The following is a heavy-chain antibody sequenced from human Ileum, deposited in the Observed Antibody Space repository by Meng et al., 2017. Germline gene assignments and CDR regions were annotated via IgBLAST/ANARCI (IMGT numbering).Heavy chain of an antibody. CDR3: ARDHWGSLDY. J-gene: IGHJ4*02. V-gene: IGHV4-61*08. Sequence: QVQLQESGPGLVRPSETLSLICAVSGGSVSSSGYQWGWIRQPPGKGLEWIGYASTNYNPSLKSRVTISVDTSKNQFSLKLTSVTAADTAVYYCARDHWGSLDYWGQGGLVTVSS. CDR1: GGSVSSSGYQ. D-gene: IGHD7-27*01. CDR2: AST.